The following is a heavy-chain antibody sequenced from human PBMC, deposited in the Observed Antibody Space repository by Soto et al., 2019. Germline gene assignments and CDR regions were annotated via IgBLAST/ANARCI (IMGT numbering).Heavy chain of an antibody. V-gene: IGHV4-34*01. Sequence: PSETLSLTCAVYGGSFSGYYWSWIRQPPGKGLEWIGEINHSGSTNYNPSLKSRVTISVDTSKNQFSLKLSSVTAADTAVYYCAREETNRLYYDFWSGPQYYYYGMDVWGQGTTVTVS. CDR1: GGSFSGYY. D-gene: IGHD3-3*01. CDR2: INHSGST. CDR3: AREETNRLYYDFWSGPQYYYYGMDV. J-gene: IGHJ6*02.